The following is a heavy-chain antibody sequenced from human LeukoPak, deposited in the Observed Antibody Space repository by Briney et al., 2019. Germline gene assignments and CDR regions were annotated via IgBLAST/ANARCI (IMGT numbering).Heavy chain of an antibody. CDR1: GGSISSGDYC. CDR3: ARVAHAFDI. J-gene: IGHJ3*02. V-gene: IGHV4-30-4*01. CDR2: IYYSGST. Sequence: SQTLSLTCAVSGGSISSGDYCWSWIRQPPGKGLEWIGYIYYSGSTYYAPSRKSRVTISVDTSKNQFSLKLSSVTAADTAVYYCARVAHAFDIWGQGTMVTVSS.